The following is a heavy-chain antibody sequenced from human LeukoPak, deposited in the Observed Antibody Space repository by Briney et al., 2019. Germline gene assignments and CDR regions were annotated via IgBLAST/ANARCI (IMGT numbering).Heavy chain of an antibody. D-gene: IGHD3-22*01. CDR1: GFTFSSNA. CDR2: ISGRDGNT. J-gene: IGHJ4*02. CDR3: VRSAFHAGSGNYYDY. Sequence: PGGSLRLSCAASGFTFSSNAMSWVRQAPGKGLEWVSAISGRDGNTYYADSVKGRFTISRDNAKNMLYLQVNSLRAEDTAVYYCVRSAFHAGSGNYYDYWGQGTLVTVSS. V-gene: IGHV3-23*01.